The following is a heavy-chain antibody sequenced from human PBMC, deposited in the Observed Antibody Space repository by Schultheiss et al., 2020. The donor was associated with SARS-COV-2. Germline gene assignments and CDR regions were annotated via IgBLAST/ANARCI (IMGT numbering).Heavy chain of an antibody. CDR3: ARQLRTLAGYYFDY. J-gene: IGHJ4*02. Sequence: SETLSLTCSVSGGSLSSRSYYWGWIRQPPGKGLEWIGNIDYSGKTYFNPYLKSRVTISVETSKNQVSLKVSSVTAADTAVFYCARQLRTLAGYYFDYWGQGILVTVSS. D-gene: IGHD2-15*01. V-gene: IGHV4-39*01. CDR1: GGSLSSRSYY. CDR2: IDYSGKT.